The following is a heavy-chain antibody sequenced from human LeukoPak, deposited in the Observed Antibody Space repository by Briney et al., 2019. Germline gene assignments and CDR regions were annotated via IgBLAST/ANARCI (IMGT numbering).Heavy chain of an antibody. Sequence: SQTLSLTCTVSGGSISSGSYYWSWIRQPAGKGLEWIGRIYTSGSTNYNPSLKSRVTISVDTSKNQFSLKLSSVTAADTAVYYCARQYYYDFWSGPGYYFDYWGQGTLVTVSS. D-gene: IGHD3-3*01. CDR3: ARQYYYDFWSGPGYYFDY. J-gene: IGHJ4*02. CDR1: GGSISSGSYY. V-gene: IGHV4-61*02. CDR2: IYTSGST.